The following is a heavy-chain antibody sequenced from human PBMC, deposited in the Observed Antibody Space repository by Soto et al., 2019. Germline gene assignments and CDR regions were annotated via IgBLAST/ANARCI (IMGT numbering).Heavy chain of an antibody. CDR2: ISTYNGIT. CDR3: ARHQTWNYYFFDY. Sequence: ASVKVSCKTSGYTFTSHGVSWVRQAPGQRLEWMGWISTYNGITNYAQKFQGRVTMTTDTSTSTAYMEVRGLTSDDTAVYYCARHQTWNYYFFDYWGQGTLVTGSS. D-gene: IGHD1-7*01. J-gene: IGHJ4*02. V-gene: IGHV1-18*01. CDR1: GYTFTSHG.